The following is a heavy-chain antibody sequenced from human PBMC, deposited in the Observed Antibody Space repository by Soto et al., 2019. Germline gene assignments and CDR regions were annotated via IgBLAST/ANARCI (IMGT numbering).Heavy chain of an antibody. V-gene: IGHV3-23*01. CDR2: ISNIGGQT. CDR1: GFTFENYA. J-gene: IGHJ4*02. Sequence: GGSLRLSCEVSGFTFENYAMNWVRRAPGKGLEWVSSISNIGGQTYYADSVKGRFTISRDMSKKTVHLRMNNLRADDTGVYFCAKEMRGWGYDIFGVDISFDHWGQGTPVTVSS. D-gene: IGHD3-9*01. CDR3: AKEMRGWGYDIFGVDISFDH.